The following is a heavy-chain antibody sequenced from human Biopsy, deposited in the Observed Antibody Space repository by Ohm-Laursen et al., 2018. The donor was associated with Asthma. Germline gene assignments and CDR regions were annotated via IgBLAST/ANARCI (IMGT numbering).Heavy chain of an antibody. CDR2: VHSTGST. CDR1: PGSINDYY. V-gene: IGHV4-59*01. Sequence: TLSLTCTVFPGSINDYYWNWIRQFPGKGLEWIGYVHSTGSTRFNPSLKSRLTISVDTSVDQVSLKLTSVTAADTAVYYCARATSTWSQSGPHYFDHWGQGTLVTVSS. D-gene: IGHD6-13*01. CDR3: ARATSTWSQSGPHYFDH. J-gene: IGHJ4*02.